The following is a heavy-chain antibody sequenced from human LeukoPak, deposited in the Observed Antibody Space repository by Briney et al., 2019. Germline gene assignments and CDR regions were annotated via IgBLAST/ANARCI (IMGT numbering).Heavy chain of an antibody. CDR3: ARDRDYGDPFDY. CDR2: IIPILGIA. V-gene: IGHV1-69*04. D-gene: IGHD4-17*01. J-gene: IGHJ4*02. CDR1: GGTFSSYA. Sequence: SVQVSCKASGGTFSSYAISWVRQAPGQGLEWMGRIIPILGIANYAQKFQGKVTITADKSTSTAYMELSSLRSEDTAVYYCARDRDYGDPFDYWGQGPLLPVSS.